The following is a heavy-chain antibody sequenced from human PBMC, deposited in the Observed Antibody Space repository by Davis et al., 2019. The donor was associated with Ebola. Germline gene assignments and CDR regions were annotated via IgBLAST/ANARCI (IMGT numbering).Heavy chain of an antibody. CDR3: ARGDCSGGSCLLYGMDV. Sequence: GESLKISCAASGFTFSSYSMNWVRQAPGKGLEWVSSISSSSSYIYYADSVKGRFTISRDNAKNSLYLQMNSLRAEDTAVYYCARGDCSGGSCLLYGMDVWGQGTTVTVSS. CDR2: ISSSSSYI. CDR1: GFTFSSYS. V-gene: IGHV3-21*01. D-gene: IGHD2-15*01. J-gene: IGHJ6*02.